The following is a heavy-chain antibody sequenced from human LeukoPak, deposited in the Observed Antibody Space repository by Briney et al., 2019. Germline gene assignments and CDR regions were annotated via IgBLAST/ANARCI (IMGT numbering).Heavy chain of an antibody. CDR3: AKAIPGAYYFDY. CDR2: ITGSGDST. V-gene: IGHV3-23*01. Sequence: GGSLRLSCAAPGFIFRDYAMSWVRQAPGKGLEWVSAITGSGDSTYYADSVKGRFTISRDNSKNTLYLQMNSVRAEDTAVYYCAKAIPGAYYFDYWGQGTLATVSS. D-gene: IGHD3-10*01. J-gene: IGHJ4*02. CDR1: GFIFRDYA.